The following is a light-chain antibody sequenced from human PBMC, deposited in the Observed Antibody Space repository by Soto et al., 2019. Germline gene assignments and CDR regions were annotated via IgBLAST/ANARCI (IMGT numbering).Light chain of an antibody. CDR3: QVWDSSSDHLVV. V-gene: IGLV3-21*04. Sequence: SYELTQPPSVSVAPGKTARITCGGNNIGSKSVHWYQQKPGQAPVLVIYYDSDRPSGIPERFSGSNSGNTATLTISRVEAGDEADYYYQVWDSSSDHLVVFGGGTKVTVL. CDR2: YDS. CDR1: NIGSKS. J-gene: IGLJ2*01.